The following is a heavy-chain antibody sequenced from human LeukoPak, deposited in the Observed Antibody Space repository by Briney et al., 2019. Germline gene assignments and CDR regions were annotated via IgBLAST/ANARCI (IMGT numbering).Heavy chain of an antibody. CDR1: GFTFSNYA. V-gene: IGHV3-66*01. D-gene: IGHD4-17*01. J-gene: IGHJ4*02. Sequence: GGSLRLSCAASGFTFSNYAMSWVRQAPGKGLEWVSVIYSGGSTYYADSVKGRFTISRDNSKNTLYLQMNSLRAEDTAVYYCARAGYYGGNSDYWGQGTLVTVSS. CDR2: IYSGGST. CDR3: ARAGYYGGNSDY.